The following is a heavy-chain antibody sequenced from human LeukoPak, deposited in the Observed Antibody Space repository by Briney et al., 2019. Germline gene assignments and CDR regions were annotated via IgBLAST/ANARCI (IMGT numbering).Heavy chain of an antibody. V-gene: IGHV3-74*01. Sequence: SGGSLRLPCVGSGFTFSDSWMHWVRQAPGKGLVWVSRISSDGSSTSYADSVKGRFTISRDNAKNTLYLQMNSLRVEDTAVYYCATDYWGSINYWGQGSLVTVSS. CDR1: GFTFSDSW. J-gene: IGHJ4*02. CDR3: ATDYWGSINY. D-gene: IGHD7-27*01. CDR2: ISSDGSST.